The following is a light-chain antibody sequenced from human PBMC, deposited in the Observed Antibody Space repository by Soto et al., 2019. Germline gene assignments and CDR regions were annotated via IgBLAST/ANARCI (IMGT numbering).Light chain of an antibody. CDR3: QVWDISSGHVV. J-gene: IGLJ3*02. CDR1: NIGSKS. V-gene: IGLV3-21*01. CDR2: YDS. Sequence: SYELTQPPSVSVAPGKTASVAWGGSNIGSKSVHWYQKKSGQAPVLLMYYDSDRPSGIPERFAGSNSGNTATLTISRVEAGDEADYYCQVWDISSGHVVFGGGTKVTVL.